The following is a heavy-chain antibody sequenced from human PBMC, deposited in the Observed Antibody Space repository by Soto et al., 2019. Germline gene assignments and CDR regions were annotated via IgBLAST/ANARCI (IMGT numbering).Heavy chain of an antibody. D-gene: IGHD3-16*01. CDR3: ASILRYL. V-gene: IGHV4-34*01. Sequence: QVQLQQWGAGLLKPSETLSLSCAVYGGSFSGYYWSWIRQPPGKGLEWIGEINHSGSINYNPSLKGRVTISVDTSKNQFSLRLSSVTAADTAVYYCASILRYLWGQGTLVTVSS. CDR1: GGSFSGYY. CDR2: INHSGSI. J-gene: IGHJ4*02.